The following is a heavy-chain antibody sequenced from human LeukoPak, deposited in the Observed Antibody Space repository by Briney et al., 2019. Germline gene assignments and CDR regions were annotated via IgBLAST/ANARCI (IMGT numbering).Heavy chain of an antibody. CDR3: AKDPGAYCGGDCYSYYFDY. Sequence: GGSLRLSCAASGFTFSSYAMHWVRQAPGKGLEWVAVISYDGSNKYYADSVKGRFTISRDNSKNTLYLQMNSLRAEDTAVYYCAKDPGAYCGGDCYSYYFDYWGQGTLVTVSS. CDR1: GFTFSSYA. CDR2: ISYDGSNK. D-gene: IGHD2-21*02. V-gene: IGHV3-30*04. J-gene: IGHJ4*02.